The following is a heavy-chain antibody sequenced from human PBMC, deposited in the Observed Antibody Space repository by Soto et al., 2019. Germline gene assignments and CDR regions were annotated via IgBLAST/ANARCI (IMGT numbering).Heavy chain of an antibody. J-gene: IGHJ4*02. Sequence: QVQLVQSGAEVKKPGSPVKVSCKASGGTFSSYTISWVRQAPGQGLEWMGRIIPILGIANYAQKFQGRVTITADKSTSTAYMELSSLRSEDTAVYYCARDQGDDYGDYSLYYFDYWGQGTLVTVSS. CDR3: ARDQGDDYGDYSLYYFDY. V-gene: IGHV1-69*08. CDR2: IIPILGIA. D-gene: IGHD4-17*01. CDR1: GGTFSSYT.